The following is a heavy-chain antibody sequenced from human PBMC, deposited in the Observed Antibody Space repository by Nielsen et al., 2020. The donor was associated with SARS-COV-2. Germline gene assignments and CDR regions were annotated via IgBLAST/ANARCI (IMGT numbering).Heavy chain of an antibody. Sequence: LSLTCAASGFTFSSYWMSWVRQAPGKGLEWVANIKQDGSEKYYVDSVKGRFTISRDNAKNSLYLQMNSLRAEDTAVYYCARESYYYDINYWGQGTLVTVSS. CDR2: IKQDGSEK. V-gene: IGHV3-7*05. CDR3: ARESYYYDINY. J-gene: IGHJ4*02. D-gene: IGHD3-22*01. CDR1: GFTFSSYW.